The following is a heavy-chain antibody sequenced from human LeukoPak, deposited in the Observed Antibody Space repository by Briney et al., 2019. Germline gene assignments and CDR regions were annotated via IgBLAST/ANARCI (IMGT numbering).Heavy chain of an antibody. Sequence: SETLSLTCTVSGGFISSSSYYWGWIRQPPGKGLEWIGNIYYSGSTYYNPSLKSRVTISVDTSKNQFSLKLSSVTAADTAVYFCARHRRLSYFDYWGQGTLVTVSS. CDR2: IYYSGST. CDR1: GGFISSSSYY. D-gene: IGHD2/OR15-2a*01. CDR3: ARHRRLSYFDY. J-gene: IGHJ4*02. V-gene: IGHV4-39*01.